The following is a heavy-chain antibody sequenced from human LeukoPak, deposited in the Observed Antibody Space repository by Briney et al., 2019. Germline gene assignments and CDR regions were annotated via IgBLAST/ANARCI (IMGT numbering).Heavy chain of an antibody. J-gene: IGHJ4*02. CDR3: ARAGGRGHFDY. D-gene: IGHD3-10*01. CDR1: GGSFSGYY. CDR2: ISSSSSYI. V-gene: IGHV3-21*03. Sequence: PSETLSLTCAVYGGSFSGYYWSWVRQAPGKGLEWISSISSSSSYIYYADSVKGRFTISRDNAKNSLYLQVNSLRADDTAVYYCARAGGRGHFDYWGQGTLVPVSS.